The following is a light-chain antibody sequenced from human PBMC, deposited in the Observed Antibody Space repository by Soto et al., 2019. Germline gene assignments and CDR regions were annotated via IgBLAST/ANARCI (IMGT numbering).Light chain of an antibody. CDR2: EVS. CDR1: SSDVGGYNY. V-gene: IGLV2-14*01. CDR3: TSYSRYRVLV. J-gene: IGLJ3*02. Sequence: QSALTQPASVSGSPGQSITISCTGTSSDVGGYNYVSWHQQNPGKAPKLIIFEVSNRPSGVSDRFSGSNSGNTASLTISGLQAEDEADYYCTSYSRYRVLVFGGGTKLTVL.